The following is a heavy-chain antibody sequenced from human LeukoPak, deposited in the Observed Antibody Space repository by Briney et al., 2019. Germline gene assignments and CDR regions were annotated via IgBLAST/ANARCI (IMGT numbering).Heavy chain of an antibody. J-gene: IGHJ5*02. V-gene: IGHV4-59*11. D-gene: IGHD2-2*01. CDR1: GGSISSHY. Sequence: PSETLSLTCTVSGGSISSHYWSWIRQPPGKGLEWIGYIYYSGSTNYNPSLKSRVTISVDTSKNQFSLKLSSVTAADTAVYYCARAFVVVPAAMGRYNWFDPWGQGTLATVSS. CDR2: IYYSGST. CDR3: ARAFVVVPAAMGRYNWFDP.